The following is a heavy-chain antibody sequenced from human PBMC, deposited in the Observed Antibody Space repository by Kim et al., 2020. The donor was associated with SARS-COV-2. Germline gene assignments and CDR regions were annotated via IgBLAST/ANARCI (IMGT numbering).Heavy chain of an antibody. D-gene: IGHD3-10*01. J-gene: IGHJ5*02. Sequence: SQTLSLTCAISGDSVSSNSAAWNWIRQSPSRGLEWLGRTYYRSKWYNDYAVSVKSRITINPDTSKNQFSLQLNSVTPEDTAVYYCAREDAITMVRGVNWFDPWGQGTLVTVSS. CDR2: TYYRSKWYN. CDR1: GDSVSSNSAA. V-gene: IGHV6-1*01. CDR3: AREDAITMVRGVNWFDP.